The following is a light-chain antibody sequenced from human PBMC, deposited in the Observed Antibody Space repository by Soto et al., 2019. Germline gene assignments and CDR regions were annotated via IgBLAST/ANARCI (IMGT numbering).Light chain of an antibody. J-gene: IGLJ3*02. V-gene: IGLV2-14*01. Sequence: QSVLTPPASVSGSPGQSITTSCTGTTSDVGRHNFVSWYQQLPGKAPKLLIYEVTNRPSGTCNRFAGSQSGNTASLTISGLQAEDEADYYCSSFTNSILVFGGGTKVTVL. CDR3: SSFTNSILV. CDR1: TSDVGRHNF. CDR2: EVT.